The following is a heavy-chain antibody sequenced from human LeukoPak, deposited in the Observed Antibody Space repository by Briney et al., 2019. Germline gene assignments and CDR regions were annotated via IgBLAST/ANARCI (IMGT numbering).Heavy chain of an antibody. Sequence: GASVKVSCKASGYTFTSYGISWVRQAPGQGLXXXXXXXXXXXXTNYAQKLQGRVTMTTDTSTSTAYMELRSLRSDDTAVYYCARDCSSTSCYWTNYYYYYGMDVWGQGTTVTVSS. D-gene: IGHD2-2*01. V-gene: IGHV1-18*01. CDR1: GYTFTSYG. CDR3: ARDCSSTSCYWTNYYYYYGMDV. CDR2: XXXXXXXT. J-gene: IGHJ6*02.